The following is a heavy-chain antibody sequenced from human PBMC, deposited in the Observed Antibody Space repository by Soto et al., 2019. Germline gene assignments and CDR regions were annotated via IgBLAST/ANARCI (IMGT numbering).Heavy chain of an antibody. V-gene: IGHV1-3*01. Sequence: ASVKVSCKASGYTFTSYAMHWVRQAPGQRLEWMRWINAGNGNTKYSQKFQGRVTITRDTSASTAYMELSSLRSEDTAVYYCARGSPRGTGDYWGQGTLVTVSS. CDR2: INAGNGNT. J-gene: IGHJ4*02. D-gene: IGHD2-8*02. CDR3: ARGSPRGTGDY. CDR1: GYTFTSYA.